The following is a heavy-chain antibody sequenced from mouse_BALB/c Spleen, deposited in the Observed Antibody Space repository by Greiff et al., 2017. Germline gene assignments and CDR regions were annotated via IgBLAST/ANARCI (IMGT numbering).Heavy chain of an antibody. CDR1: GFTFSSYG. V-gene: IGHV5-6-3*01. CDR2: INSNGGST. CDR3: ARTAYYRYDEAWFAY. J-gene: IGHJ3*01. Sequence: EVQLVESGGGLVQPGGSLKLSCAASGFTFSSYGMSWVRQTPDKRLELVATINSNGGSTYYPDSVKGRFTISRDNARNILYLQMSSLRSEDTAMYYCARTAYYRYDEAWFAYWGQGTLVTVSA. D-gene: IGHD2-14*01.